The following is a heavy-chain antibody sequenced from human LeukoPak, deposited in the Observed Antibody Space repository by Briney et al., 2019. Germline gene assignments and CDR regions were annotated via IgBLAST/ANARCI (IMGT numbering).Heavy chain of an antibody. CDR3: ARDRSKLRYFDWLYRYYYYMDV. CDR2: IKQDGSEK. D-gene: IGHD3-9*01. J-gene: IGHJ6*03. Sequence: PGGSLRLSCAASGFTFSSYWMSWVRQAPGKGLEWVANIKQDGSEKYYVDSVKGRFTISRDNAKNSLYLQMNSLRAEDTAVYYCARDRSKLRYFDWLYRYYYYMDVWGKGTTVTVSS. V-gene: IGHV3-7*01. CDR1: GFTFSSYW.